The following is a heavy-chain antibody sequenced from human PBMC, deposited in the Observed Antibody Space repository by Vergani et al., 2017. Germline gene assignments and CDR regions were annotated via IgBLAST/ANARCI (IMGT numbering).Heavy chain of an antibody. D-gene: IGHD5-24*01. V-gene: IGHV1-69*01. CDR1: GGTFSSYA. J-gene: IGHJ6*03. Sequence: QVQLVQSGAEVKKPGSSVKVFCKASGGTFSSYAISWVRQAPGQGLEWMGGIIPIFGTANYAQKFQGRVTITADESTSTAYMELSSLRSEDTAVYDCASYWGDGYNFVDYYYMDVWGKGTTVTVSS. CDR3: ASYWGDGYNFVDYYYMDV. CDR2: IIPIFGTA.